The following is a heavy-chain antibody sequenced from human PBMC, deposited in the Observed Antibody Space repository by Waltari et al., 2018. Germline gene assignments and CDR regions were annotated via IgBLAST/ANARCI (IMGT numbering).Heavy chain of an antibody. CDR3: ASPFLPTGDQADY. Sequence: QVQLQESGPGLVKPSETLSLTCIVSGGSISSYYWSWIRQPAGKGLEWIGRIYTSGNTNYNPSLKSRVTISVDTSKNQFSLKLSSVTAADTAVYYCASPFLPTGDQADYWGQGTLVTVSS. CDR1: GGSISSYY. J-gene: IGHJ4*02. CDR2: IYTSGNT. V-gene: IGHV4-4*07. D-gene: IGHD7-27*01.